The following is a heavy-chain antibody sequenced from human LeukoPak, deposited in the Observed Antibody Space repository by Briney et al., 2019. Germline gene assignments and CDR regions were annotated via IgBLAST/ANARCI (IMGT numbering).Heavy chain of an antibody. D-gene: IGHD6-19*01. CDR2: IYSSGST. V-gene: IGHV4-4*07. CDR1: GGSISSYY. CDR3: ARGPRSSDWYSIDY. J-gene: IGHJ4*02. Sequence: SETLSLTCTVSGGSISSYYWSWIRQPAGKGLEWIGRIYSSGSTNYNPSLKSRVTVSVDTSKDQFSLKLSSVTAADTAVYYCARGPRSSDWYSIDYWGRGTLVTVSS.